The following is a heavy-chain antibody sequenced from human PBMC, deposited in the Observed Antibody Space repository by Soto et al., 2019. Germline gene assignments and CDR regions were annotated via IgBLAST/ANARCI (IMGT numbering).Heavy chain of an antibody. CDR3: AREATTSEEGAFDI. CDR2: IIPIFGTA. V-gene: IGHV1-69*13. J-gene: IGHJ3*02. CDR1: GGTFSSYA. D-gene: IGHD1-1*01. Sequence: SVKVSCKASGGTFSSYAISWVRKAPGQGLEWMGGIIPIFGTANYAQKFQGRVAITADESTSTAYMELSSLRSEDTAVYYCAREATTSEEGAFDIWGQGTMVTVSS.